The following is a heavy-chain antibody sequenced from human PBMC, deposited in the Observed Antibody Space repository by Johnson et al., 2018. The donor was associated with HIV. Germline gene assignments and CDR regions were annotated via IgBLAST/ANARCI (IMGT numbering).Heavy chain of an antibody. J-gene: IGHJ3*02. CDR2: ISGAGSSS. V-gene: IGHV3-74*02. Sequence: MQLVESGGALVQPGGSLRLSCEVSGFTISTFWMHWVRQVPGKGLMWVSRISGAGSSSSYADSVQGRFTISRDNAKNTLYLQLNSLRVEDTAIYYCARAQLLADDAFNNWGQGTMVTVSS. D-gene: IGHD6-6*01. CDR1: GFTISTFW. CDR3: ARAQLLADDAFNN.